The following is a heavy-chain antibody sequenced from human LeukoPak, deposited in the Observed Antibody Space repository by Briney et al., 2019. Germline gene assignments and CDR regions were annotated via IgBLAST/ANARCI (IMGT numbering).Heavy chain of an antibody. CDR2: INPNSGGT. CDR3: ARLFLDYYGSGSYYRHFDY. D-gene: IGHD3-10*01. J-gene: IGHJ4*02. CDR1: GYTFTGYY. V-gene: IGHV1-2*02. Sequence: ASVKVSCKASGYTFTGYYMHWVRQAPGQGLEWMVWINPNSGGTNYAQKFQGRVTMTRDTSISTAYMELSRLRSDDTAVYYCARLFLDYYGSGSYYRHFDYWGQGTLVTVSS.